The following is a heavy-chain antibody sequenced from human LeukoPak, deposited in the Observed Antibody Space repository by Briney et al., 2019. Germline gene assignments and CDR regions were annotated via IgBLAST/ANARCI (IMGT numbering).Heavy chain of an antibody. V-gene: IGHV4-31*02. J-gene: IGHJ4*02. D-gene: IGHD2-2*01. CDR2: IYYSGST. CDR3: ARDLAVVVPAAYFDY. CDR1: GFTFSSYA. Sequence: LRLSCAASGFTFSSYAMSWVRQAPGKGLEWIGYIYYSGSTYYNPSLKSRVTISVDTSKNQFSLKLSSVTAADTAVYYCARDLAVVVPAAYFDYWGQGTLVTVSS.